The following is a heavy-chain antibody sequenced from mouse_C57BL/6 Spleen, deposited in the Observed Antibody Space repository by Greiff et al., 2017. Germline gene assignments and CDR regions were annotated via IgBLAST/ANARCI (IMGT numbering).Heavy chain of an antibody. CDR3: AREGIYYYGSSYRDY. Sequence: DVKLQESGPGLVKPSQSLSLTCSVTGYSITSGYYWNWIRQFPGNKLEWMGYISYDGSNNYNPSLKNRISITRDTSKNQFFLKLNSVTTEDTATYYCAREGIYYYGSSYRDYWGQGTTLTVSS. D-gene: IGHD1-1*01. V-gene: IGHV3-6*01. CDR1: GYSITSGYY. CDR2: ISYDGSN. J-gene: IGHJ2*01.